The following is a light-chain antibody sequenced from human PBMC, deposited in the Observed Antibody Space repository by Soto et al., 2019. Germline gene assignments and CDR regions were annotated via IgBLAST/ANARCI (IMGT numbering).Light chain of an antibody. Sequence: DIQMTQSPSSLSASVGGRVTITCRASQDISNYLAGYQQKPGKLPKLMIYAASTLQSGVPSRFSGSGSGTDFTLTISSLQPEDVATYYCQKYNSAPPGFGQGTRLEIK. CDR2: AAS. CDR1: QDISNY. J-gene: IGKJ5*01. V-gene: IGKV1-27*01. CDR3: QKYNSAPPG.